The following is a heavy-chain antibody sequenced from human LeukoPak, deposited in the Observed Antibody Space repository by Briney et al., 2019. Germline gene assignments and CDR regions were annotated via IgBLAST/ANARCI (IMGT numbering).Heavy chain of an antibody. V-gene: IGHV3-30-3*01. D-gene: IGHD4-17*01. CDR3: ARGGTVTTAFDY. CDR1: GFTFSSYA. CDR2: KSYDGSNK. J-gene: IGHJ4*02. Sequence: PGGSLRLSCAAPGFTFSSYAMHWVRQAPGKGLEWVAVKSYDGSNKYYADSVKGRFTISRDNSKNTLYLQMNSLRAEDTAVYYCARGGTVTTAFDYWGQGTLVTVSS.